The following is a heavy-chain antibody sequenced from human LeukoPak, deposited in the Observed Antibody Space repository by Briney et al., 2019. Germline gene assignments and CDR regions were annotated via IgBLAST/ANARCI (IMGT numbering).Heavy chain of an antibody. CDR3: VRDKLTGASRLDY. J-gene: IGHJ4*02. V-gene: IGHV3-7*03. Sequence: HPGGSLRLSCAASGFTFSNYWMSWVRQAPGKELEWVANIKQDGSEIYYVDSVKGRFTISRDSAKNSLYLQMNSLRAEDTAVYYCVRDKLTGASRLDYWGQGTLLTVSS. CDR2: IKQDGSEI. D-gene: IGHD7-27*01. CDR1: GFTFSNYW.